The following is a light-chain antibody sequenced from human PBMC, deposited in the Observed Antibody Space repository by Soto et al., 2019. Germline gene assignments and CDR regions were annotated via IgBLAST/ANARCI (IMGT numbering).Light chain of an antibody. CDR2: GAS. Sequence: EIVLTQSPGTLSLSPGERATLSCRASQSVTSSYLAWYHQRPGQAPRLLIYGASTRATGIPDRFSGSGSGTDFILTISRLEPEDLAMYYCQQYGSSLFTLGQGTKLEI. J-gene: IGKJ2*01. CDR1: QSVTSSY. V-gene: IGKV3-20*01. CDR3: QQYGSSLFT.